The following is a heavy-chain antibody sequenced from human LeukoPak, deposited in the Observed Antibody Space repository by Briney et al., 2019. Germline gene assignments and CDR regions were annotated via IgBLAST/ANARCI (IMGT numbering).Heavy chain of an antibody. D-gene: IGHD5-12*01. CDR1: GGSISSYY. V-gene: IGHV4-59*01. J-gene: IGHJ6*02. Sequence: PSETLSLTCTVSGGSISSYYWSWIRQPPGKGLEWIGYIYYSGSTNYNPSLKSRVTISVDTSKNQFSLKLSSVTAADTAVYYCARDQRAQWLPRREGYYYYGMDVWGQGTTVTVSS. CDR2: IYYSGST. CDR3: ARDQRAQWLPRREGYYYYGMDV.